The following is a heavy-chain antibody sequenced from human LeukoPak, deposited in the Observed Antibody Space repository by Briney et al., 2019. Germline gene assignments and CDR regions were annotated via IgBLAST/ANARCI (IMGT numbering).Heavy chain of an antibody. Sequence: GGSLRLSCAASGFTFSSYSMNWVRQAPGKGLEWVSYISSSSTIYYADSVKGRFTISRDNAKNSLYLQMNSLRAEDTAVYYCASQSGSWFGYWGQGTLVTVSS. CDR2: ISSSSTI. D-gene: IGHD1-26*01. J-gene: IGHJ4*02. CDR1: GFTFSSYS. CDR3: ASQSGSWFGY. V-gene: IGHV3-48*01.